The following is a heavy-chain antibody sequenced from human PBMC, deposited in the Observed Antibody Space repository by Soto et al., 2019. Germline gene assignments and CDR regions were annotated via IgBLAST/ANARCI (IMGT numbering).Heavy chain of an antibody. CDR1: VFTFSNAW. CDR3: TTEGDSAASDAFDI. CDR2: IKSKTDCGTT. Sequence: GGSLRLSCAASVFTFSNAWMSWVRQAPGKGLEWVGRIKSKTDCGTTDYAAPVKGRFTISRDDSKNTLYLQMNSLKTEDTAVYYCTTEGDSAASDAFDIWGQGTMVTVSS. J-gene: IGHJ3*02. V-gene: IGHV3-15*01. D-gene: IGHD2-15*01.